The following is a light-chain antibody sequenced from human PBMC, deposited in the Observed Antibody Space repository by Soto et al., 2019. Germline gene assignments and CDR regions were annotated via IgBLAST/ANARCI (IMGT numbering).Light chain of an antibody. CDR1: SGDIGGYDY. CDR2: EVT. Sequence: QSALTQPPSASGSPGQSVTISCTGTSGDIGGYDYVSWYQQHPGKAPKLMIYEVTKRPLGVPDRFSGSKSGNTASLTVSGLQAEDEADYYCSSYAGSNNPYVFGTGTKVTVL. V-gene: IGLV2-8*01. CDR3: SSYAGSNNPYV. J-gene: IGLJ1*01.